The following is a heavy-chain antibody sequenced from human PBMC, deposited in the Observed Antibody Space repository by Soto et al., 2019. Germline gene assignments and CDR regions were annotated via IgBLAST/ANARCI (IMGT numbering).Heavy chain of an antibody. D-gene: IGHD6-19*01. Sequence: QVQLVQSGAEVKKPGASVKVSCKASGYTFTSYAMHWVRQAPGQRLEWMGWINAGNGNTKYSQKFQGRVTITRDTSASTAYMELSSLRSEDTAVYYCARVAPYSSGWYPGVRWFDHWGQGTLVTVSS. CDR1: GYTFTSYA. CDR2: INAGNGNT. CDR3: ARVAPYSSGWYPGVRWFDH. J-gene: IGHJ5*02. V-gene: IGHV1-3*01.